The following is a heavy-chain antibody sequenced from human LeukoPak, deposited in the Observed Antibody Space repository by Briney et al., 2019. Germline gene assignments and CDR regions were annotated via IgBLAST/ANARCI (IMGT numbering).Heavy chain of an antibody. CDR1: GFTFSSYA. D-gene: IGHD3-22*01. V-gene: IGHV3-23*01. CDR2: ISGSGAST. Sequence: RPGGSLRLSCAASGFTFSSYAMSWVRQAPGKGLEWVSTISGSGASTYYADSVKGRFTISRDNSKNTLYLQMNSLRAEDTAVYYCAKQPGSVVDSSGFLSRHWGQGTLVTVSS. J-gene: IGHJ4*02. CDR3: AKQPGSVVDSSGFLSRH.